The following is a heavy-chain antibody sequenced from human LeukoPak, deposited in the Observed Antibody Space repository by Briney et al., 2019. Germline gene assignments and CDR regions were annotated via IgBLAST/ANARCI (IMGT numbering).Heavy chain of an antibody. D-gene: IGHD3-22*01. CDR2: IYYSGTT. J-gene: IGHJ3*02. CDR3: ARPNGYYGSDAFDI. Sequence: PSETLSLTCTVSGGSIRSYYWSWIRQPPGKGLEWIGYIYYSGTTNYNPSLKSRVTISVDMSKNQFSLKLSSVTAADTAVYYCARPNGYYGSDAFDIWGQGTLVTVSS. V-gene: IGHV4-59*08. CDR1: GGSIRSYY.